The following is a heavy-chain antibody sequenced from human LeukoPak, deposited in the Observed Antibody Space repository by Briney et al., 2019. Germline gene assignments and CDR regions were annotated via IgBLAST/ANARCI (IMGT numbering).Heavy chain of an antibody. CDR2: INHSGGT. CDR3: ARGRLLAIFGVAGNNWFDP. J-gene: IGHJ5*02. D-gene: IGHD3-3*01. V-gene: IGHV4-34*01. CDR1: GGSFSGYY. Sequence: PSETLSLTCAVYGGSFSGYYWSWVRQPPGKGVEWSGEINHSGGTNYNPSLPSRVTISVDTTKNQFYLKLRSVTAVDTGVYYCARGRLLAIFGVAGNNWFDPWGQGTLVTVSS.